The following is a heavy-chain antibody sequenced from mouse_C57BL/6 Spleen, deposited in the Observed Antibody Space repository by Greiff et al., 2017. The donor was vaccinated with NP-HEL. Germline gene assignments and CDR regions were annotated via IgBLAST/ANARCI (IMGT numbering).Heavy chain of an antibody. D-gene: IGHD2-5*01. CDR2: ISDGGSYT. J-gene: IGHJ1*03. V-gene: IGHV5-4*01. CDR1: GFTFSSYA. Sequence: EVKLVESGGGLVKPGGSLKLSCAASGFTFSSYAMSWVRQTPEKRLEWVATISDGGSYTYYPDNVKGRFTISRDNAKNNLYLQMSHLKSEDTAMYYCARERGYSNYVHFDVWGTGTTVTVSS. CDR3: ARERGYSNYVHFDV.